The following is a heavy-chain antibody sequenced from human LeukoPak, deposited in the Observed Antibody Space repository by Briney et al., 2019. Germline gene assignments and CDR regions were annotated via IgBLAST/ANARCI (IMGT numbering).Heavy chain of an antibody. V-gene: IGHV1-18*01. D-gene: IGHD6-13*01. CDR3: ARDHSSSCQLFDY. Sequence: ASVKVSCKASGYTFTNYGITWVRQAPGQGLEWMGWRSAYNGNTKYAQTLQGRVTMTTDTSTSTAYMELRSLRSDDTAVYYCARDHSSSCQLFDYWGQGTLVTVPS. CDR1: GYTFTNYG. CDR2: RSAYNGNT. J-gene: IGHJ4*02.